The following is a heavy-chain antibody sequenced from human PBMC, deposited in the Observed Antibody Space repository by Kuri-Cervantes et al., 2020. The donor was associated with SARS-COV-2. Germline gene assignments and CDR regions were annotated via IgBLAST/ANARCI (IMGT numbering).Heavy chain of an antibody. CDR1: GFTFRSYW. V-gene: IGHV3-74*03. CDR2: INGDGSTR. Sequence: GESLKISCVASGFTFRSYWMHWVRQAPGKGLVWVSRINGDGSTRTYANSVKGRFTISRDNAKNTLYLQMNNLRAEDTAVYYCARCIAAAGTYYYYGMDVWGQGTTVTVSS. D-gene: IGHD6-13*01. CDR3: ARCIAAAGTYYYYGMDV. J-gene: IGHJ6*02.